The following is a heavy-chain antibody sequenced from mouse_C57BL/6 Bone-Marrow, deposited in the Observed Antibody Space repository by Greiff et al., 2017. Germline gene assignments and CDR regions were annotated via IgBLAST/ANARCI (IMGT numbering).Heavy chain of an antibody. V-gene: IGHV5-15*01. CDR2: ISNLASSI. CDR1: GFPFSDYG. CDR3: ARRLRFYAMDY. J-gene: IGHJ4*01. D-gene: IGHD1-1*01. Sequence: EVKLMESGGGLVQPGGSLKLSCAASGFPFSDYGMAWVRQAPRKGPEWVAFISNLASSIYYADTVTGRFTISRENAKNTLYLEMSSLRSEDTAMYYCARRLRFYAMDYWGQGTSVTVSS.